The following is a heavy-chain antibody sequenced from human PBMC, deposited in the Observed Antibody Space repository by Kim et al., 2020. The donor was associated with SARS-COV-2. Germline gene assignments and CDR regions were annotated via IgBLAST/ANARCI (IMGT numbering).Heavy chain of an antibody. CDR1: GFTFSSYG. CDR2: IWYDGSNK. Sequence: GGSLRLSCAASGFTFSSYGMHWVRQAPGKGLEWVAVIWYDGSNKYYADSVKGRFTISRDNSKNTLYLQMNSLRAEDTAVYYCAMGGFYSGYDFDYWGQGTLVTVSS. D-gene: IGHD5-12*01. J-gene: IGHJ4*02. V-gene: IGHV3-33*01. CDR3: AMGGFYSGYDFDY.